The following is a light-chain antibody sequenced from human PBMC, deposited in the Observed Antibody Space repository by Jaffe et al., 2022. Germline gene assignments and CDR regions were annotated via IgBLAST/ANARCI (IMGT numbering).Light chain of an antibody. CDR2: RAS. Sequence: DIQMTQSPSTLSASVGDSVTITCRASQSIRGWLAWYQQKPGKVPKLLIYRASVLASGVPSRFSGSGSGTEFSLTISSLQPDDFATYYCQQYHNYSTFGQGTKVEIK. V-gene: IGKV1-5*03. J-gene: IGKJ2*01. CDR1: QSIRGW. CDR3: QQYHNYST.